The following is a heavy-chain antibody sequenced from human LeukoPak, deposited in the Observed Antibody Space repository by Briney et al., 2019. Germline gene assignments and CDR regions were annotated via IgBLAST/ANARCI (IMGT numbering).Heavy chain of an antibody. CDR3: ARTRPGQLFDY. CDR1: GYSFSSYG. V-gene: IGHV1-18*01. Sequence: GASVKVSCKTSGYSFSSYGIAWVRQAPGQGLEWMGWISAYNGNTNYAQKLQGRVTMTTDTSTSTAYMELRSLRSDDTAVYYCARTRPGQLFDYWGQGTLVTVSS. D-gene: IGHD1-1*01. J-gene: IGHJ4*02. CDR2: ISAYNGNT.